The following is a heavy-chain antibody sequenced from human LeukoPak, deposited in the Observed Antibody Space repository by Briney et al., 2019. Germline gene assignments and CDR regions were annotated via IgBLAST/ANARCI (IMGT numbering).Heavy chain of an antibody. CDR3: ARGPGDYDILTGYLSYFDY. D-gene: IGHD3-9*01. CDR2: IGSGTSTI. J-gene: IGHJ4*02. CDR1: GFTFDDYA. V-gene: IGHV3-48*01. Sequence: PGGSLRLSCAASGFTFDDYAMHWVRQAPGKGLEWVSYIGSGTSTIYYADSVKGRFTISRDNAKNSLYLQMNSLRAEDTAVYYCARGPGDYDILTGYLSYFDYWGQGTLVTVSS.